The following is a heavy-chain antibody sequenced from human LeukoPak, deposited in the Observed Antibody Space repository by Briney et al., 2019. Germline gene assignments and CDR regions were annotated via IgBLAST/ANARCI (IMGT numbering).Heavy chain of an antibody. D-gene: IGHD4-23*01. V-gene: IGHV4-4*07. Sequence: PSETLSLTCTVSGGSISSDYWNYYWNWIRQPAGKGLEWIGRIHISGSTNYNPSLKSRVTVSVDTSKNQVSLKLTSVTTADTAVYYCMRVSRIDYSGNPEGGVWGKGTTVTVSA. J-gene: IGHJ6*04. CDR3: MRVSRIDYSGNPEGGV. CDR2: IHISGST. CDR1: GGSISSDYWNYY.